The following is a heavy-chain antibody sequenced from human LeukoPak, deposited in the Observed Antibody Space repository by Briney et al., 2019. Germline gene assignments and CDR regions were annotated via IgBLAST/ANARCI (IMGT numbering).Heavy chain of an antibody. Sequence: GGSLRLSCAASGFTFSNYAMSWVRQAPGKGLEWVSAISGSASSTYHADSVKGRFTISRDNSKNTLYLQMNSLRADDTAVYYCARDPYSGSYGNYYYYFMDVWGKGTTVTISS. D-gene: IGHD1-26*01. J-gene: IGHJ6*03. CDR3: ARDPYSGSYGNYYYYFMDV. CDR2: ISGSASST. CDR1: GFTFSNYA. V-gene: IGHV3-23*01.